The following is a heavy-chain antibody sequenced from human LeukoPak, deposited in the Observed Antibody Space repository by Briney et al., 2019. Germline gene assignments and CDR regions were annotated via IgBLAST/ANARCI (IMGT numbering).Heavy chain of an antibody. CDR1: GFTFSSYA. V-gene: IGHV3-30*04. Sequence: GGSLRLSCAASGFTFSSYAMHWVRQAPGKGLEWVAVISYDGSNKYYADSVKGRFTISRDNSKNTLYLQMNSLRAEDTAVYYCASDSSSWYYWGQGTLVTVSS. CDR2: ISYDGSNK. D-gene: IGHD6-13*01. J-gene: IGHJ4*02. CDR3: ASDSSSWYY.